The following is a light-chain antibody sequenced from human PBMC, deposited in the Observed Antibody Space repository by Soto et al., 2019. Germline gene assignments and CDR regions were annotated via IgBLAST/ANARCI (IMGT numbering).Light chain of an antibody. J-gene: IGLJ1*01. CDR1: GSDVGGYNY. CDR2: EVS. Sequence: QSALTQPASVSGSPGQSITISCTGTGSDVGGYNYVSWYQQHPGKAPKLMIYEVSNRPSGVSNRFSGSKSGNTASLTISGLQAEHEADYYCSSYTSSSIDYVFGTGTKLTVL. CDR3: SSYTSSSIDYV. V-gene: IGLV2-14*01.